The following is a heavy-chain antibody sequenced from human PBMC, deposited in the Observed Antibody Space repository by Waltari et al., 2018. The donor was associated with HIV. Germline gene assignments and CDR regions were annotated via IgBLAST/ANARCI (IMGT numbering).Heavy chain of an antibody. CDR2: SFYGGDT. CDR3: ARPIRRSGVGAFHV. V-gene: IGHV4-59*08. J-gene: IGHJ6*02. D-gene: IGHD1-26*01. CDR1: GDSLITYY. Sequence: QVHPQESGPGLVKPSEALSLTCSVAGDSLITYYWSWVRQSPGKGLEWIGYSFYGGDTNYNPSLKSRATISIDPSASQLSLKINSVTAADSGVYYCARPIRRSGVGAFHVWGQGTTVIVSS.